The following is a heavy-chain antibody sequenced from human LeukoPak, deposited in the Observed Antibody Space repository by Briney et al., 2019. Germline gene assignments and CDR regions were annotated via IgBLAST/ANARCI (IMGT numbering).Heavy chain of an antibody. V-gene: IGHV3-7*01. CDR2: TKPDGTAE. CDR3: ARDGGLHTNFDY. D-gene: IGHD2-15*01. Sequence: GGSLRLSCAASGFTFRNYWMGWVRRAPGKGLEWVANTKPDGTAEYYADSVRGRFTTSRDNANNFLYLQMNSLRGEDTAVYYCARDGGLHTNFDYWGQGTLVTVSS. J-gene: IGHJ4*02. CDR1: GFTFRNYW.